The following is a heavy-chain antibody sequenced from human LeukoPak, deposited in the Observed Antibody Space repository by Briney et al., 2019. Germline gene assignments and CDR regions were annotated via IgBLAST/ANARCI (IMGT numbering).Heavy chain of an antibody. Sequence: SVKVSCKASGGTFSSYAISWGRQAPGQGLEWMGRIIPILGIANYAQKFQGRVTITADKSTSTAYMELSSLRSEDTAVYYCARAPAGSYGASHDAFDIWGQGTMVTVSS. D-gene: IGHD4-17*01. CDR3: ARAPAGSYGASHDAFDI. J-gene: IGHJ3*02. CDR2: IIPILGIA. V-gene: IGHV1-69*04. CDR1: GGTFSSYA.